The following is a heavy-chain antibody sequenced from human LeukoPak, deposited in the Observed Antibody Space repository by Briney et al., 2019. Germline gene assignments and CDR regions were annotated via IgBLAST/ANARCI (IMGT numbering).Heavy chain of an antibody. CDR2: INPNSGGT. Sequence: ASVKVSCKASGYTFTGYYIHWVRQAPGQGLDWVGWINPNSGGTNYAQKFQGRVTMTRDTSISTAYMELSRLKSDDTAVYYCARGSFSADAPLVLDYFHHWGQGTLVTVSS. CDR1: GYTFTGYY. V-gene: IGHV1-2*02. CDR3: ARGSFSADAPLVLDYFHH. D-gene: IGHD5-18*01. J-gene: IGHJ1*01.